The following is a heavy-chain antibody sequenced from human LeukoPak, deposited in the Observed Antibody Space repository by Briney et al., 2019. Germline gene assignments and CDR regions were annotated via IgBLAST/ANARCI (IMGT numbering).Heavy chain of an antibody. V-gene: IGHV1-8*01. CDR3: ARGRTMVRGVINNY. J-gene: IGHJ4*02. CDR1: GYTFTSYD. Sequence: APVKVSCKASGYTFTSYDINWVRQATGQGLEWMGWMNPNSGNTGYAQKFQGRVTMTRNTSISTAYTELSSLRSEDTAVYYCARGRTMVRGVINNYWGQGTLVTVSS. D-gene: IGHD3-10*01. CDR2: MNPNSGNT.